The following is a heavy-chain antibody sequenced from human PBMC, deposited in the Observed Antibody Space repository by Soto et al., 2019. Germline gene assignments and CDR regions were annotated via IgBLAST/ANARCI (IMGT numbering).Heavy chain of an antibody. CDR2: NYDSAST. CDR1: GCSISSGGYH. J-gene: IGHJ6*02. CDR3: AAVTGYGSGSPYYHGYYGTDF. Sequence: SLSLTCPVSGCSISSGGYHWSWFRQHPGKGLAWIGDNYDSASTYYNPSLKSRVTISVDTSKNQVSLKLSSVTAADTAVYYCAAVTGYGSGSPYYHGYYGTDFWGEGTMVT. D-gene: IGHD3-10*01. V-gene: IGHV4-31*03.